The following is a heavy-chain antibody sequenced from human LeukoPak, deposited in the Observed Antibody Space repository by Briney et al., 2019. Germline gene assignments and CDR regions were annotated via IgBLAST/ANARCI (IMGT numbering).Heavy chain of an antibody. CDR3: ARDSRGYYFDY. CDR1: GGSISSYY. CDR2: IYYSGTT. V-gene: IGHV4-59*01. J-gene: IGHJ4*02. D-gene: IGHD3-22*01. Sequence: SESLSLTCTVSGGSISSYYWSWIRQSPEKGLEWIGNIYYSGTTNYNPSLKSRVTISVYTSKNQFSLKLPSVTAADTAVYYCARDSRGYYFDYWGQGTLVTASS.